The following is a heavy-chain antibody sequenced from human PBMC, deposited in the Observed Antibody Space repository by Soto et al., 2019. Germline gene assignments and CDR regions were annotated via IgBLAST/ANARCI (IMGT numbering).Heavy chain of an antibody. CDR1: GGTFTNYD. D-gene: IGHD2-21*01. V-gene: IGHV1-69*01. CDR2: IIPLFGSP. CDR3: AWTLVFCGGNCYLPNFDT. Sequence: QVQLVQSGTEVQKPGSSVKLSCKTSGGTFTNYDISWVRQAPGQGLEWMGGIIPLFGSPHYSPKFECRVTITADEVSTTAHLELSSLRFDDTAVYFCAWTLVFCGGNCYLPNFDTWGQGTLVIVSS. J-gene: IGHJ4*02.